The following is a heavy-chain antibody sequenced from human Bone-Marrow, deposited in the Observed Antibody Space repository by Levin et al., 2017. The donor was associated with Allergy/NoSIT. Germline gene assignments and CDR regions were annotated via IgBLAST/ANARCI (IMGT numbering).Heavy chain of an antibody. V-gene: IGHV4-30-4*01. D-gene: IGHD5-18*01. CDR3: ARTRGYTYGQDWYFDL. Sequence: SETLSLTCTVSGGSISSGDYYWSWIRQPPGTGLEWIGYISYSARTYYNPSLKSRVSISVDTSKNQFSLKLSSVTAADTAVYYCARTRGYTYGQDWYFDLWGRGTLVTVSS. CDR1: GGSISSGDYY. J-gene: IGHJ2*01. CDR2: ISYSART.